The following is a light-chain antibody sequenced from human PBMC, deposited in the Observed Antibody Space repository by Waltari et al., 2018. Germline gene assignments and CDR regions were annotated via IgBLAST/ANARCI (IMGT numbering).Light chain of an antibody. Sequence: QSALTQPASGSGSPGQSITISCTGTSSDVGGYNYVSWYQQHPGKAPKLMIYEVSNRPSGVSNRFSGSKSVNTASLTISGLQAEDEADYYCSSYTSSSTVVFGGGTKLTVL. V-gene: IGLV2-14*01. CDR1: SSDVGGYNY. CDR2: EVS. J-gene: IGLJ2*01. CDR3: SSYTSSSTVV.